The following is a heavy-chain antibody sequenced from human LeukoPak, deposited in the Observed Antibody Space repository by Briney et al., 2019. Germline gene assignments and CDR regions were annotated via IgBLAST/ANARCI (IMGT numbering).Heavy chain of an antibody. CDR2: ISSSSTTI. CDR1: GFTFSSYS. D-gene: IGHD2-2*02. V-gene: IGHV3-48*01. CDR3: ASRPSGYCGSTSCYTD. J-gene: IGHJ3*01. Sequence: GGSLRLSCAASGFTFSSYSMNWVRQAPGKGLEWISYISSSSTTIYYADSVKGRFTISRDNGKNSLYLQMSSLRTEDTAVYYCASRPSGYCGSTSCYTDWGRGTMVTVSS.